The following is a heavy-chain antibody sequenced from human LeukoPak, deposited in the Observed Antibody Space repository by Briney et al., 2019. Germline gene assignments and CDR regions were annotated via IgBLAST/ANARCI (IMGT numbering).Heavy chain of an antibody. CDR2: IWYDGSNK. V-gene: IGHV3-33*01. J-gene: IGHJ4*02. Sequence: GRCLRLSCAASRFTFSSYGMHCVPQAPGKRLEWVAGIWYDGSNKYYADSVKGRFTISRDNSKNTLYLQMNSLRAEDTAVYYCARDLPHSCGGDCPWVYWGQGTLVTVSS. CDR1: RFTFSSYG. CDR3: ARDLPHSCGGDCPWVY. D-gene: IGHD2-21*02.